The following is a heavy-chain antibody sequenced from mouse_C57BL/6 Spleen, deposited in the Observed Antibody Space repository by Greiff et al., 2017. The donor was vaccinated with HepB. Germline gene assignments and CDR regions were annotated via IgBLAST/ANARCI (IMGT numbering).Heavy chain of an antibody. D-gene: IGHD2-2*01. CDR1: GYTFTSYW. CDR2: INPNNGGT. V-gene: IGHV1-53*01. J-gene: IGHJ2*01. CDR3: ARGTMVTTFDY. Sequence: VQLQQPGAELVKPGASVKLSCKASGYTFTSYWMHWVKQRPGRGLEWIGDINPNNGGTIYNQKFKGKATLTVDKSSSTAYMELLSLPSEDTAVYYCARGTMVTTFDYWGHGTTLTVSS.